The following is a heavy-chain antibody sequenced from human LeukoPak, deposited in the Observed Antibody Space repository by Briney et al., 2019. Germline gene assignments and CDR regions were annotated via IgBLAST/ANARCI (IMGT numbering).Heavy chain of an antibody. CDR2: INRDGRST. V-gene: IGHV3-74*01. CDR1: GFTFSSDW. CDR3: ARVGGNYYGSGSQPRAYYYYGMDV. D-gene: IGHD3-10*01. J-gene: IGHJ6*02. Sequence: PGGSLRLSCAASGFTFSSDWMHWVRQGPGKGRVWVSRINRDGRSTSYADSVKGRFTISRDNAKNTLYLQMNSLRAEDKAVYYCARVGGNYYGSGSQPRAYYYYGMDVWGQGTTVTVSS.